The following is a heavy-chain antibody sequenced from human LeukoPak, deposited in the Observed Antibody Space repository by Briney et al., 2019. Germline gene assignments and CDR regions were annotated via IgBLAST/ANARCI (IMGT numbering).Heavy chain of an antibody. CDR2: IRYDGSNK. J-gene: IGHJ6*03. Sequence: GGSLRLSCAASGFTFSSYGMHRVRQAPGKGLEWVAFIRYDGSNKYYADSVKGRFTISRDNSKNTLYLQMNSLRAEDTAVYCCAKEYGSGSYYYYYYYYMDVWGKGTTVTISS. D-gene: IGHD3-10*01. CDR1: GFTFSSYG. CDR3: AKEYGSGSYYYYYYYYMDV. V-gene: IGHV3-30*02.